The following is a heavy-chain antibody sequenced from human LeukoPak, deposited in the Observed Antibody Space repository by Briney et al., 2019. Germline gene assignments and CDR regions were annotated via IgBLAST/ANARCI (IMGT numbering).Heavy chain of an antibody. CDR1: GYTFTSYY. Sequence: GASVKVSCKASGYTFTSYYMHWVRQAPGQGLEWMGIINPSGGSTSYAQKFQGRVTMTRDTSTSTVYMELSSLRSEDTAVYYCARGETDSGYDYFSTYYFDYWAREPWSPSPQ. CDR3: ARGETDSGYDYFSTYYFDY. CDR2: INPSGGST. V-gene: IGHV1-46*01. J-gene: IGHJ4*02. D-gene: IGHD5-12*01.